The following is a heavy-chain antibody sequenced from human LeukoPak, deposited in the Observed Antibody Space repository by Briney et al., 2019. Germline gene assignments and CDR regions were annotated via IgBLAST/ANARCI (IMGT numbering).Heavy chain of an antibody. D-gene: IGHD3-16*01. J-gene: IGHJ4*02. CDR2: ISYDGSNK. CDR3: ARAVVMLIDY. CDR1: GFTFSGYA. Sequence: GGSLRLSCAASGFTFSGYAMHWVRQAPGKGLEWVAVISYDGSNKYYADSVKGRFTISRDNSKNTLYLQMNSLRAEDTAVYYCARAVVMLIDYWGQGTLVTVSS. V-gene: IGHV3-30-3*01.